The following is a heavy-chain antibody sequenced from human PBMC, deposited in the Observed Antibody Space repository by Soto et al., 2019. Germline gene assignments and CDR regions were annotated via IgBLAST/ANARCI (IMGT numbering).Heavy chain of an antibody. CDR3: AKVGGYDILTGYGMDV. J-gene: IGHJ6*02. D-gene: IGHD3-9*01. V-gene: IGHV3-23*01. Sequence: EVQLLESGGGLVQPGGSLRLSCAASGFTFSSYAMSWVRQAPGKGLERVSAISGSGGSTYYADSVKGRFTISRDNSKNTLYLQMNSLRAEDTAVYYCAKVGGYDILTGYGMDVWGQGTTVTVSS. CDR1: GFTFSSYA. CDR2: ISGSGGST.